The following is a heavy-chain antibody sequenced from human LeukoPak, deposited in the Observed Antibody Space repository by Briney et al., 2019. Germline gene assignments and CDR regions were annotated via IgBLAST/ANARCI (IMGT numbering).Heavy chain of an antibody. D-gene: IGHD3-3*01. Sequence: GGSLRLSCAASGPTFRNAFMNWVRQAPGKGLEWVGRIESSTDGGTTDYAAPVKGKCTMSRDDSKNTLYLQMNNVKTEDTGVYYCTTSPGITVFGVVTDYWGQGTLAIVSS. CDR3: TTSPGITVFGVVTDY. V-gene: IGHV3-15*04. CDR1: GPTFRNAF. J-gene: IGHJ4*02. CDR2: IESSTDGGTT.